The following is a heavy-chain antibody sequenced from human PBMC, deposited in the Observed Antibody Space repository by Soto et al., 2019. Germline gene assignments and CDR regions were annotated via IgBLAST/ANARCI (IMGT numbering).Heavy chain of an antibody. J-gene: IGHJ5*02. CDR3: ARMESFGSLNWFDP. Sequence: ASVKVSCKASGCTSTNNDVSWVRQATGQGLEWMGWMNPGSGDTGYAQKFQGRVTMTRDISIATAYMELNSLTSEDTAIYYCARMESFGSLNWFDPWGQGTLVTVSS. CDR1: GCTSTNND. CDR2: MNPGSGDT. D-gene: IGHD5-18*01. V-gene: IGHV1-8*02.